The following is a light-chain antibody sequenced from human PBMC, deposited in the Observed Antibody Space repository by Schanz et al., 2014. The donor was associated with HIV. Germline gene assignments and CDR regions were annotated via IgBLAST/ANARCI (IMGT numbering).Light chain of an antibody. CDR2: GAS. V-gene: IGKV3-15*01. CDR1: QSVSSN. Sequence: EIVMTQSPATLSVSPGERATLSCRASQSVSSNLAWYQQKPGQAPRLLIYGASTRATGIPARFSGSGSGTEFTLTISSLQAEDVAVYYCHQYYTTPLTFGPGTKVEIK. CDR3: HQYYTTPLT. J-gene: IGKJ3*01.